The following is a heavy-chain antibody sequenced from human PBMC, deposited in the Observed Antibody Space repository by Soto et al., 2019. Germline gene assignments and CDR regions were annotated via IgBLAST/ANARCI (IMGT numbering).Heavy chain of an antibody. V-gene: IGHV3-48*01. CDR1: GFTFSSYS. Sequence: GGSLRLSCAASGFTFSSYSMNWVRQAPGKGLEWVSYISSSSSTIYYADSVKGRFTISRDNAKNSLYLQMNSLRAEDTAVYYCARGRSSGWHDAFDIWGQGTMVTVSS. CDR3: ARGRSSGWHDAFDI. J-gene: IGHJ3*02. D-gene: IGHD6-19*01. CDR2: ISSSSSTI.